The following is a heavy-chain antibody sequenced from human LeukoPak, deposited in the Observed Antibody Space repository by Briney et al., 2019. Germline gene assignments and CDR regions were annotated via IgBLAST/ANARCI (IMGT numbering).Heavy chain of an antibody. V-gene: IGHV3-23*01. D-gene: IGHD3-10*01. CDR1: GFTFSSYA. J-gene: IGHJ4*02. CDR3: AKGTSSSGTYYSAWNY. Sequence: GGSLRLSCAASGFTFSSYAMSWVRQAPGKGLEWVSTITGSGESTYYADSVKGRFTISRDSSKKTLYLQMNSLRAEHTAVYYCAKGTSSSGTYYSAWNYWGQGTLVTVSS. CDR2: ITGSGEST.